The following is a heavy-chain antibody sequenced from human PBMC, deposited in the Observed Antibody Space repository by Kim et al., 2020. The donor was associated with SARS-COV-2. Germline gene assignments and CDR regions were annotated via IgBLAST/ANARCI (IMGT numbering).Heavy chain of an antibody. J-gene: IGHJ4*02. D-gene: IGHD4-17*01. Sequence: YAAPVKGRFTISREDSKNTLYLQMNSLKTEDTAVYYCTTDDGDYENYFDYWGQGTLVTVSS. CDR3: TTDDGDYENYFDY. V-gene: IGHV3-15*01.